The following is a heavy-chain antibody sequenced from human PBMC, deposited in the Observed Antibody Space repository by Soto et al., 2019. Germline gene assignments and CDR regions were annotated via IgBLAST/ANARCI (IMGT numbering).Heavy chain of an antibody. J-gene: IGHJ6*02. V-gene: IGHV3-66*01. D-gene: IGHD1-20*01. CDR1: GFTVSSNY. Sequence: EVQLVESGGGLVQPGGSLRLSCAASGFTVSSNYMSWVRQAPGKGLEWVSVIYSGGSTYYADSVKGRFTISRDNSKNTLYLQMNSLRAEDTAVYYCARDITVPRGYYYYGMDVWGQGTTVTVSS. CDR2: IYSGGST. CDR3: ARDITVPRGYYYYGMDV.